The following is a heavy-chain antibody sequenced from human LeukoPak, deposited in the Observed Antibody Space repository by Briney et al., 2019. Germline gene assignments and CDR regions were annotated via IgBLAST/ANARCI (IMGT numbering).Heavy chain of an antibody. V-gene: IGHV1-2*02. CDR3: ARGSLQYPIFDY. CDR1: GYTFTVYY. D-gene: IGHD4-11*01. J-gene: IGHJ4*02. Sequence: ASVKVSCKASGYTFTVYYTHWVRQAPGQGLEWMGWINPYSGGTHYAQEFQGRVTITRDTSISTAYMELSRLRSDDTAVYYCARGSLQYPIFDYWGQGTLVTVSS. CDR2: INPYSGGT.